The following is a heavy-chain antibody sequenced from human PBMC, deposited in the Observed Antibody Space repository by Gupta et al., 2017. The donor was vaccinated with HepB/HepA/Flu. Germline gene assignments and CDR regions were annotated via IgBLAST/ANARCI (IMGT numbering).Heavy chain of an antibody. J-gene: IGHJ4*02. CDR2: INPNSGGT. CDR1: GYTFTGYY. D-gene: IGHD2-2*02. V-gene: IGHV1-2*02. Sequence: QVQLVQSGAEVKKPGASVKVSCKASGYTFTGYYMHWVRQAPGQGLEWMGWINPNSGGTNYAQKFQGRVTMTRDTSISTAYMELSRLRSDDTAVYYCAREKLMGYCSSTSCYKNVRYFDYWGQGTLVTVSS. CDR3: AREKLMGYCSSTSCYKNVRYFDY.